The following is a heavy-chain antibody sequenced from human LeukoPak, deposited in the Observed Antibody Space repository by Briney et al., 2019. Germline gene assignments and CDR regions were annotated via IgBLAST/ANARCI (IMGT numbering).Heavy chain of an antibody. CDR2: IYYSGST. J-gene: IGHJ5*02. CDR1: GGSIRSSSYY. V-gene: IGHV4-39*01. Sequence: SETLSLTCTVSGGSIRSSSYYWGWIRQPPGKGLEWIGSIYYSGSTYYNASLKSRGTISVDTSKNQFSLKLNSVTAADTAVYYCATTPMATRSGFDPWGQGTLVTVSS. D-gene: IGHD5-18*01. CDR3: ATTPMATRSGFDP.